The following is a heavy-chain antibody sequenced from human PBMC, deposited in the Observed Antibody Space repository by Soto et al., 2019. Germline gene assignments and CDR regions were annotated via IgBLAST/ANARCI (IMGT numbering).Heavy chain of an antibody. D-gene: IGHD4-17*01. J-gene: IGHJ4*02. CDR3: ARPSTSYGDYGWSLAY. CDR2: VSAHTGDS. Sequence: QVQLVQSGAEVKKPGASVKVSCKASGYPFGGYAIGWVRQAPGQGLEWMGWVSAHTGDSGYAQRFQGRVTLPTETSTSPAYMELRGLRSDDTAVYYCARPSTSYGDYGWSLAYWGQGTLVTVSS. V-gene: IGHV1-18*01. CDR1: GYPFGGYA.